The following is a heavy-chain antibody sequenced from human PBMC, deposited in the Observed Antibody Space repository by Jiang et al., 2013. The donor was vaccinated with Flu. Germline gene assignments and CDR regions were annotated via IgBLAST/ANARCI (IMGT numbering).Heavy chain of an antibody. CDR3: AKDVSSGNYYHYDYMDV. J-gene: IGHJ6*03. CDR1: GFTFDDYT. Sequence: QLLESGGVVVQPGGSLRLSCAASGFTFDDYTMHWVRQAPGKGLQWVSLISWDGGTKYYADSVKGRFTISRDNSKNSLYLQMSSLRAEDTALYYCAKDVSSGNYYHYDYMDVWGKGTTVTVSS. V-gene: IGHV3-43*01. CDR2: ISWDGGTK. D-gene: IGHD4-23*01.